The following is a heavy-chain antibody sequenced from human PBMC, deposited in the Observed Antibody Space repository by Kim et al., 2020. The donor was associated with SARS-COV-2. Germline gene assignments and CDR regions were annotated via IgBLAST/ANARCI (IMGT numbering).Heavy chain of an antibody. J-gene: IGHJ4*02. V-gene: IGHV4-39*01. CDR2: IYYSGST. Sequence: SQTLSLTCTVSGGSISSSSYYWGWIRQPPGKGLEWIGSIYYSGSTYYNPSLKSRVTISVDTSKNQFSLKLSSVTAADTAVYYCAIRLRDGYNSHQFDYWGQGTLVTVSS. D-gene: IGHD5-12*01. CDR3: AIRLRDGYNSHQFDY. CDR1: GGSISSSSYY.